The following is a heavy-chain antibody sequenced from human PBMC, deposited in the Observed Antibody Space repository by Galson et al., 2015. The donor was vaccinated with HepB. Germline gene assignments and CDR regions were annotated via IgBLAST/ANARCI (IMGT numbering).Heavy chain of an antibody. D-gene: IGHD3-10*01. Sequence: SLRLSCAASGFTFSNAWMGWVRQAPGKGLEWVGRIKSKTDGGTTDYAAPVKGRFTISRDDSKNTLYLQMKSLKTEDTAVYYCTTDPSALRFGELLQHYYYDCYMDVWGKWTTVTVSS. CDR1: GFTFSNAW. V-gene: IGHV3-15*01. CDR2: IKSKTDGGTT. J-gene: IGHJ6*03. CDR3: TTDPSALRFGELLQHYYYDCYMDV.